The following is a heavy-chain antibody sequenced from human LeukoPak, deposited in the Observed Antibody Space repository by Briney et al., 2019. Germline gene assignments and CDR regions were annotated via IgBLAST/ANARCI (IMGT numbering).Heavy chain of an antibody. D-gene: IGHD5-12*01. V-gene: IGHV4-59*01. Sequence: SETLSLTCSVSGDSIRSSYWSWIRQPPGKGLEWIGYIYYSGSTNYNPSLQSRVTISVDTSKNQFSLKLSSVTAADTAVYYCARVVAPYYYYGMDVWGQGTTVTVSS. CDR3: ARVVAPYYYYGMDV. J-gene: IGHJ6*02. CDR1: GDSIRSSY. CDR2: IYYSGST.